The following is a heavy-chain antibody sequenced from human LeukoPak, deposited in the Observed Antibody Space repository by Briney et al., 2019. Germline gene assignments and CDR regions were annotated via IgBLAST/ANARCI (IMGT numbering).Heavy chain of an antibody. CDR1: GGSISSYY. CDR3: ARVAAAGRGKDWFDP. D-gene: IGHD6-13*01. Sequence: PSETLSLTCTVSGGSISSYYWSWIRQPPGKGLEWIGYIYYSGSTNYNPSLKSRVTISVDTSKNQFSLKPSSVTAADTAVYYCARVAAAGRGKDWFDPWGQGTLVTVSS. CDR2: IYYSGST. J-gene: IGHJ5*02. V-gene: IGHV4-59*01.